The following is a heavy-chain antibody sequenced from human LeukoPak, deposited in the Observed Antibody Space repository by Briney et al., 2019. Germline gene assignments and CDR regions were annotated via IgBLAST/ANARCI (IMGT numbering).Heavy chain of an antibody. Sequence: LETLSLTCAVYGGSFSGYYWSWIRQPPGKGLEWIGEINHSGSTNYNPSLKSRVTISVDTPKNQFSLKLSSVTAADTAVYYCARGIHIAVAGTGGNWFDPWGQGTLVTVSS. CDR1: GGSFSGYY. CDR3: ARGIHIAVAGTGGNWFDP. CDR2: INHSGST. D-gene: IGHD6-19*01. V-gene: IGHV4-34*01. J-gene: IGHJ5*02.